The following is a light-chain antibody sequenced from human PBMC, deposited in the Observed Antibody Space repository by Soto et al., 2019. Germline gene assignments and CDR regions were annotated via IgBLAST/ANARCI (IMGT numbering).Light chain of an antibody. V-gene: IGKV3-15*01. CDR1: QTIGNN. CDR2: GAS. J-gene: IGKJ1*01. Sequence: EIVMTQSPGTLSVSPGERATLSCRASQTIGNNLAWYQQKPGQAPRLLIYGASTRATGIPVRFSGSASGTEFTLTISSLQSEDFTVYYCQQYNKWPLTFGQGTKVDIK. CDR3: QQYNKWPLT.